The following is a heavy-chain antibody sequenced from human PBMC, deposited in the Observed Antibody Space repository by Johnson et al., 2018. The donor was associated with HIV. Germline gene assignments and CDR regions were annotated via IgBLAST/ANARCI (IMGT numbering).Heavy chain of an antibody. CDR2: ISGSGGST. J-gene: IGHJ3*02. D-gene: IGHD6-19*01. Sequence: VQLVESGGGLVQPGRSLRLSCAASGFTFSGYAMSWVRQAPGKGLDWVSTISGSGGSTYSADSVKGRFTISRDNSENTLYLKMNSLRAEDTAVYYCAKGGGSGWSDAFDIWGQGTMVTVSS. CDR3: AKGGGSGWSDAFDI. V-gene: IGHV3-23*04. CDR1: GFTFSGYA.